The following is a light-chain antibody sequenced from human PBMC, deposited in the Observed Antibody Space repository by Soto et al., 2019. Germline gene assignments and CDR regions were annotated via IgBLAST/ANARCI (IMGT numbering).Light chain of an antibody. Sequence: DIQMTQSPSSLSASVGDRVTITCQASQDISNYLNWYQQKPGKAPKLLVYDASSLKAGVPSRFSGSGSGTDFTLPINSLQPEDFATYYCQQYDNLPITFGGGTKVEIE. CDR1: QDISNY. CDR2: DAS. V-gene: IGKV1-33*01. J-gene: IGKJ4*01. CDR3: QQYDNLPIT.